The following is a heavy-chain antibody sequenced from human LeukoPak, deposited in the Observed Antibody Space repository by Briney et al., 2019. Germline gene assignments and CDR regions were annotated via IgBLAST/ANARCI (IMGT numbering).Heavy chain of an antibody. CDR3: AELGITMIGGV. V-gene: IGHV3-48*04. CDR2: ISSSGSTI. J-gene: IGHJ6*04. CDR1: GFTFSSYG. D-gene: IGHD3-10*02. Sequence: GGTLRLSCAASGFTFSSYGMNWVRQAPGKVLEWVSYISSSGSTIYYADSVKGRFTISRDNAKNSLYLQMNSLRAEDTAVYYCAELGITMIGGVWGKGTTVTISS.